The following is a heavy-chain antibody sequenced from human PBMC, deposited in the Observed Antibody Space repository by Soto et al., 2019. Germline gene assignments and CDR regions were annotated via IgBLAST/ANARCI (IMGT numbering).Heavy chain of an antibody. CDR2: FDPEDGET. CDR1: GYTLTELS. D-gene: IGHD1-26*01. Sequence: GAPVEVSCKVSGYTLTELSMHWVRQAPGKGLEWMGGFDPEDGETIYAQKFQGRVTMTEDTSTDTAYMELSSLRSEDTAVYYCATGYSGSYYERAFDIWGQGTMVTVSS. J-gene: IGHJ3*02. CDR3: ATGYSGSYYERAFDI. V-gene: IGHV1-24*01.